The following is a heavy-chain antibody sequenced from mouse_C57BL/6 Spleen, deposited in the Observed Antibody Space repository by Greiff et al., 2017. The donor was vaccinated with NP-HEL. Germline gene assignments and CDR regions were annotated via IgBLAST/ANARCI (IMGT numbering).Heavy chain of an antibody. CDR2: IYPGDGDP. J-gene: IGHJ4*01. CDR3: ARAPYDYDGDYYAMDY. CDR1: GYAFSSSW. V-gene: IGHV1-82*01. D-gene: IGHD2-4*01. Sequence: QVQLQQSGPELVKPGASVKISCKASGYAFSSSWMNWVKQRPGKGLEWIGRIYPGDGDPNYNGKFKGKAPLNADKSSSTAYMQLSSLTAEDSAVYVCARAPYDYDGDYYAMDYWGQGTSVTVSS.